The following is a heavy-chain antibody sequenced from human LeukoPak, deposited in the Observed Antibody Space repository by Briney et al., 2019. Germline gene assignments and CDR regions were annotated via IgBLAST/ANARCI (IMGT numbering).Heavy chain of an antibody. CDR1: GFTFSSYW. V-gene: IGHV3-7*01. CDR2: IKQDGSEK. Sequence: GGSLRLSCAASGFTFSSYWMSWVRQAPGKGLEWVANIKQDGSEKYYVDSVKGRFTISRDNAKNSLYLQMNSLRAEDTAVYYCARDQHTRYCSSTSCYFDYYYGMDVWGQGTTVTVSS. CDR3: ARDQHTRYCSSTSCYFDYYYGMDV. J-gene: IGHJ6*02. D-gene: IGHD2-2*01.